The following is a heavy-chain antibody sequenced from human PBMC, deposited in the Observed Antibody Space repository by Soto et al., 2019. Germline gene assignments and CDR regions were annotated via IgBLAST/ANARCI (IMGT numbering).Heavy chain of an antibody. CDR2: ISPSSSFL. CDR3: ARVGTDYGSGSPYYSDY. D-gene: IGHD3-10*01. J-gene: IGHJ4*02. Sequence: PGGSLRLSCAASGFSFRSYYLNWVRQAPGRGLEWVSSISPSSSFLSYADSVKGRFTTSRDNAKSSVHLQMNSLRAEDTAVYFCARVGTDYGSGSPYYSDYWGQGTLVTVSS. CDR1: GFSFRSYY. V-gene: IGHV3-21*06.